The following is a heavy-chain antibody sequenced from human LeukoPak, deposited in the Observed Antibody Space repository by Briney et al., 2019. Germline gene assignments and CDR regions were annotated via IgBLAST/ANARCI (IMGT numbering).Heavy chain of an antibody. J-gene: IGHJ4*02. D-gene: IGHD2-21*01. Sequence: GGSLRLSCAASGFTFSSYAMSWVRQAPGKGLEWVSAISGSGGSTYYADSVKGRFTISRDNSKNTLYLQMNSLRAEDTAVYYCANSPQELLPRRLDYWGQGTLVTVSS. CDR3: ANSPQELLPRRLDY. CDR1: GFTFSSYA. V-gene: IGHV3-23*01. CDR2: ISGSGGST.